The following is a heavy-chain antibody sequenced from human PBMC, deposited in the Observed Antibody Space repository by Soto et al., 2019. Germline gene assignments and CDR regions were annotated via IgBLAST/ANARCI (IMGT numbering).Heavy chain of an antibody. D-gene: IGHD4-17*01. CDR1: RFTFSSYA. CDR3: ARINAVSYCDY. J-gene: IGHJ4*02. V-gene: IGHV3-23*01. Sequence: EVQLLESGGGLVQPGGSLRLSCVASRFTFSSYAMSWVRPAPGKGLEWVATVSGSGGSAYYADSVKGRFTISRDNSNNTVYLQMNSLRAEDAAVYFCARINAVSYCDYWGQGTLVTVSS. CDR2: VSGSGGSA.